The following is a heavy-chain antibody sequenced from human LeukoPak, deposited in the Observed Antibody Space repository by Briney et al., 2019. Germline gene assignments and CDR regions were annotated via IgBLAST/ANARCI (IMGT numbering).Heavy chain of an antibody. Sequence: GGSLRLFCAASGFTVSSNYMSWVRQAPGKGLDWVSVIFSGRNTYYADSVKGRFTISTDNSNNTLDLQMNSLRAEDTAVYYCARTLPGYCSGGSCLGYWGQGTLVTVSS. CDR2: IFSGRNT. CDR3: ARTLPGYCSGGSCLGY. D-gene: IGHD2-15*01. J-gene: IGHJ4*02. CDR1: GFTVSSNY. V-gene: IGHV3-66*01.